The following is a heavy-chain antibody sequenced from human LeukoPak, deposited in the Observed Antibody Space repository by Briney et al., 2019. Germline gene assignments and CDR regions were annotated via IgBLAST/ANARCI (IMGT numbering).Heavy chain of an antibody. J-gene: IGHJ4*02. CDR3: TRGGYNDY. Sequence: GGSLRLSCAASGFTFSSYWMGWVRQAPGKGLEWVANIKQDGSEKYYVDSVRGRFTTSRDNAKNSLYLQMNGLRAEDTGVYYCTRGGYNDYWGQGILVAVSS. V-gene: IGHV3-7*04. CDR1: GFTFSSYW. CDR2: IKQDGSEK. D-gene: IGHD2-2*02.